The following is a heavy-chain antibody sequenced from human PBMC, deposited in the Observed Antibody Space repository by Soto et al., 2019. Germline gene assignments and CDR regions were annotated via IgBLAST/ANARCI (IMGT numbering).Heavy chain of an antibody. Sequence: ASVKVSCKVSGYTLTELSMHWVRQAPGKGLEWMGGFDPEDGETIYAQKFQGRVTMTEDTSTDTAYMELSSLRSEDTAVYYCASDAGYKYGPQYYFDYWGQGTLVTVSS. CDR3: ASDAGYKYGPQYYFDY. V-gene: IGHV1-24*01. D-gene: IGHD1-20*01. CDR1: GYTLTELS. J-gene: IGHJ4*02. CDR2: FDPEDGET.